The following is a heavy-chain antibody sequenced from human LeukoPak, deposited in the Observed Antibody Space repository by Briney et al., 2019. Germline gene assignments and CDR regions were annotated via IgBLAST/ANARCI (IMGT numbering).Heavy chain of an antibody. D-gene: IGHD1-7*01. CDR2: IIPILGIA. CDR1: GGTFSSYT. Sequence: ASVKVSCKASGGTFSSYTISWVRQAPGQGLEWMGRIIPILGIADYAQKFQGRATITADKSTSTAYMELSSLRSEDTAVYYCARDYITGTTGRFDYWGQGTLVTVSS. CDR3: ARDYITGTTGRFDY. J-gene: IGHJ4*02. V-gene: IGHV1-69*04.